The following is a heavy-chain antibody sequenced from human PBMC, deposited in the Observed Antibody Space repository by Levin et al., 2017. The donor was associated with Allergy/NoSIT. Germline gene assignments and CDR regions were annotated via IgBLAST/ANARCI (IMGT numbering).Heavy chain of an antibody. CDR3: ARHPRYSYGTDYYYYAMDV. D-gene: IGHD5-18*01. J-gene: IGHJ6*02. Sequence: SETLSLTCTVSGGSISSYYWSWIRQPPGKGLEWIGYIYYSGSTNYNPSLKSRVTISVDTSKNQFSLKLSSVTAADTAVYYCARHPRYSYGTDYYYYAMDVWGQGTTVTVSS. CDR2: IYYSGST. V-gene: IGHV4-59*08. CDR1: GGSISSYY.